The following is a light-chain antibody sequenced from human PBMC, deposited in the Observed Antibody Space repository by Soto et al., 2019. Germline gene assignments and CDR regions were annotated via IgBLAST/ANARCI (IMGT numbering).Light chain of an antibody. CDR3: KQYYSTPLT. Sequence: IVMTQSPDSLAVSLGERATINCKSSQSVLYSSNNKNYLAWYQQKPGQPPKLLIYWASTRESGVPDRFSGSGSGKDFTLTISSLQAEDGAVYYCKQYYSTPLTFGGGNKVEIX. CDR1: QSVLYSSNNKNY. CDR2: WAS. J-gene: IGKJ4*01. V-gene: IGKV4-1*01.